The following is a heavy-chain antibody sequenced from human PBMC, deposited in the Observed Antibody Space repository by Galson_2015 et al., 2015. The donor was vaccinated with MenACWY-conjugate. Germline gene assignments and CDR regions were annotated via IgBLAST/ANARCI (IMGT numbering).Heavy chain of an antibody. CDR1: GFAFPDFL. CDR3: TRADHRYCSRTSCPFDH. D-gene: IGHD2-2*01. Sequence: SLSLSCETYGFAFPDFLMGWFRQAPGKGLEWVGYIQSKNYGANTQYAASVKDRFSISRDDSRSIAYLQMDSLKAEDTALYYCTRADHRYCSRTSCPFDHWGQGILVAVSS. V-gene: IGHV3-49*03. J-gene: IGHJ4*02. CDR2: IQSKNYGANT.